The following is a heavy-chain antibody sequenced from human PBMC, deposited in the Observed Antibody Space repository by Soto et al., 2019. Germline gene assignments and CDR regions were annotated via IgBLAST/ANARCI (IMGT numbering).Heavy chain of an antibody. CDR1: GYTFTSYD. CDR3: ARWYGGNSGDY. J-gene: IGHJ4*02. CDR2: MNPNSGDT. Sequence: QVQLVQSGAEVKKPGASVKVSCKASGYTFTSYDINWVRQATGQGPEWMGWMNPNSGDTHYAQTFQGRVTMTRNTSRSTAYMELSSLRSEDSAMYYCARWYGGNSGDYWGQGTLVTVSS. V-gene: IGHV1-8*01. D-gene: IGHD2-21*02.